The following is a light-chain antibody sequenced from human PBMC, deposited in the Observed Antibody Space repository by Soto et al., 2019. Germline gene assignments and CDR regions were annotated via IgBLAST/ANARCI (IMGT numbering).Light chain of an antibody. CDR2: GAS. V-gene: IGKV3-20*01. Sequence: EIVLTQSPGNLSLSPGERATLSCRASQSLSSNLAWYQPKPGQAPRLLIYGASTRATGIPAMLGGSGCGTDFTLTSSRLEPADFAVYYCQHSESSRTFGQGTNVYIK. J-gene: IGKJ1*01. CDR3: QHSESSRT. CDR1: QSLSSN.